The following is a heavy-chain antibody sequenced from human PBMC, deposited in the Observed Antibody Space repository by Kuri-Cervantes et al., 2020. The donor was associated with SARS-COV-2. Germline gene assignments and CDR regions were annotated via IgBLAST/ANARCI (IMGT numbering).Heavy chain of an antibody. V-gene: IGHV4-59*12. CDR3: ARGGYDSSGYYYGLGFDY. Sequence: GSLRLSCTVSGGSISTYYWSWIRQPPGKGLEWIGYIYHSGSTCYNPSLKSRVTISVDTSKNQFSLKLSSVTAADTAVYYCARGGYDSSGYYYGLGFDYWGQGTLVTVSS. CDR1: GGSISTYY. CDR2: IYHSGST. D-gene: IGHD3-22*01. J-gene: IGHJ4*02.